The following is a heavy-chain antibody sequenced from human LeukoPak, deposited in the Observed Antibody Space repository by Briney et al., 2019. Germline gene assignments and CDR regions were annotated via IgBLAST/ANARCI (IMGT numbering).Heavy chain of an antibody. CDR2: IYTSGST. CDR3: ARGVATSYYYYMDV. D-gene: IGHD5-12*01. CDR1: GGSISSYY. J-gene: IGHJ6*03. Sequence: SETLSLTSTVSGGSISSYYWSWIRQPAGKGLEWIGRIYTSGSTNYNPSLKSRVTMSVDTSKNQFSLELSSVTAADTAVYYCARGVATSYYYYMDVWGKGTTVTVSS. V-gene: IGHV4-4*07.